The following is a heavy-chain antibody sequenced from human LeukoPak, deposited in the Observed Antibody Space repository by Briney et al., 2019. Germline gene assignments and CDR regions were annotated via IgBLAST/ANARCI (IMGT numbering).Heavy chain of an antibody. J-gene: IGHJ5*02. D-gene: IGHD3-10*01. V-gene: IGHV3-23*03. Sequence: GGSLRLSCAASGFTFSSYAMSWVRQAPGKGLEWVSVIYSGGTTYYADSVKGRFTLSRDNSKNTLFLQMNSLRVEDTAIYYCARDLGGFEEASNWFDPWGQGTLVTVSS. CDR1: GFTFSSYA. CDR3: ARDLGGFEEASNWFDP. CDR2: IYSGGTT.